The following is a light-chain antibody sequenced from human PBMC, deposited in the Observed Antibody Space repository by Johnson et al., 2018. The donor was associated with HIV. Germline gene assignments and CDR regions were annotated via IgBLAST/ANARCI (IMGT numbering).Light chain of an antibody. Sequence: QSVLTQPPSVSAAPGQKVTISCSGSSSNIGNNYVSWYQQVPGTAPKLLIYDNNRRPSGIPDRFSGSKSGTSATLGITGLQTGDEDDYYCGAWDTSLSALYVFGTGTKVTVL. V-gene: IGLV1-51*01. CDR1: SSNIGNNY. CDR3: GAWDTSLSALYV. J-gene: IGLJ1*01. CDR2: DNN.